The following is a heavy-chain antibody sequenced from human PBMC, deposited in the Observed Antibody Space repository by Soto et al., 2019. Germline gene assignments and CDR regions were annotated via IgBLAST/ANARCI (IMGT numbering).Heavy chain of an antibody. CDR1: GGSISSSSYY. CDR2: IYYSGST. Sequence: PSETLSLTCTVSGGSISSSSYYWGWIRQPPGKGLEWIGSIYYSGSTYYNPSLKSRVTISVDTSKNQFSLKLSSVTAADTAVYYCARRRPKQQLVRGDYYGMDVWGQGTTVTVSS. V-gene: IGHV4-39*01. D-gene: IGHD6-13*01. J-gene: IGHJ6*02. CDR3: ARRRPKQQLVRGDYYGMDV.